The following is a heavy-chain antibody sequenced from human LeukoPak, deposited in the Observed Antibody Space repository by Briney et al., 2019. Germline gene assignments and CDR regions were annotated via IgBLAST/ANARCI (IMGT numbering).Heavy chain of an antibody. CDR1: NYSMSSGYY. V-gene: IGHV4-38-2*02. CDR2: NFHNGVT. CDR3: ARVLHIWYIHFDP. D-gene: IGHD6-13*01. J-gene: IGHJ5*02. Sequence: PSETLSLTCTFSNYSMSSGYYWGWIRQHPGKGREWIGSNFHNGVTYYNPSPQIRGKLLVERTENKFSLEMSSVTAADTAVYYCARVLHIWYIHFDPWGQGTLVTVSS.